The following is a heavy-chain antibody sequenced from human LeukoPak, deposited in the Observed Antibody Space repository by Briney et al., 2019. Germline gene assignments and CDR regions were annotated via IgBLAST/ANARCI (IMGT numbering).Heavy chain of an antibody. Sequence: ASVKVSCKASGYTFSSYGISWVRQAPGQGLEWMGWINPNSGGTNYAQKFQGRVTMTRDTSISTAYMELSRLRSDDTAVYYCAREYGNRIPFDYWGQGTLVTVSS. J-gene: IGHJ4*02. CDR3: AREYGNRIPFDY. V-gene: IGHV1-2*02. CDR1: GYTFSSYG. D-gene: IGHD1-14*01. CDR2: INPNSGGT.